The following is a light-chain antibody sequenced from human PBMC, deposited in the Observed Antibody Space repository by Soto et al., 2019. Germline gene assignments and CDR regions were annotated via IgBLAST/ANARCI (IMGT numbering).Light chain of an antibody. J-gene: IGKJ1*01. CDR2: DTS. CDR3: HQRKSWPRT. CDR1: QTVSNK. V-gene: IGKV3-11*01. Sequence: EIVLTQSPATLSSSPGERATLSCRASQTVSNKLAWYQHKPGQAPRLLIYDTSNRATGIPARFSGSGSGTDFTLTISRLEPEDVAVYYCHQRKSWPRTFGQGNKVEI.